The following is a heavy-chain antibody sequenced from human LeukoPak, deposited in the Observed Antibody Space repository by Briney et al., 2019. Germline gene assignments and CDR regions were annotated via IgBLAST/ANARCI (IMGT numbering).Heavy chain of an antibody. CDR3: ARGSSGDTAMVPPSDY. J-gene: IGHJ4*02. D-gene: IGHD5-18*01. Sequence: AASVKVSCKASGYTFTGYYMHWVRQAPGQGLEWMGWINPNSGGTNYAQKFQGRVTMTRDTSISTAYMELSRLRSDDTAVYYCARGSSGDTAMVPPSDYWGQGTLVTVSS. CDR1: GYTFTGYY. CDR2: INPNSGGT. V-gene: IGHV1-2*02.